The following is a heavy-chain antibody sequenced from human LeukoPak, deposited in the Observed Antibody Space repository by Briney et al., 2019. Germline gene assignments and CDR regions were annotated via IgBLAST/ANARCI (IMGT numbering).Heavy chain of an antibody. CDR3: AKDWMVRGVDGMDV. CDR2: ISGSGGST. J-gene: IGHJ6*02. CDR1: GFAFSSYA. Sequence: GGSLRLSCAASGFAFSSYAMSWVRQAPGKGLEWVSAISGSGGSTYYADSVKGRFTISRDNSKNTLYLQMNSLRAEDTAVYYCAKDWMVRGVDGMDVWGQGTTVTVSS. V-gene: IGHV3-23*01. D-gene: IGHD3-10*01.